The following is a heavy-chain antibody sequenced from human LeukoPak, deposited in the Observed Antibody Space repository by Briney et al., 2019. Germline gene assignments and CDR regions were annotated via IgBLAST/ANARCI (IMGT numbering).Heavy chain of an antibody. J-gene: IGHJ2*01. CDR2: IKSKTDGGTT. D-gene: IGHD6-19*01. CDR3: TTDILPGIAVAGTMYFDL. V-gene: IGHV3-15*01. Sequence: GGSLRLSCAASGFTFSSYGMSWVRQAPGKGVEWVGRIKSKTDGGTTDYAAPVKGRFTITRDDSKNALYLQMNSLKTEDTAVYYCTTDILPGIAVAGTMYFDLWGRGTLVTVSS. CDR1: GFTFSSYG.